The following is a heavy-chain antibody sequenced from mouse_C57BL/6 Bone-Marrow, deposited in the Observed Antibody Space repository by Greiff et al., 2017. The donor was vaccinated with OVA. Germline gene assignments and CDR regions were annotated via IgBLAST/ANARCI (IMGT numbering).Heavy chain of an antibody. J-gene: IGHJ3*01. V-gene: IGHV3-6*01. Sequence: EVQVVESGPGLVKPSQSLSLTCSVTGYSITSGYYWNWIRQFPGNKLEWMGYISYDGSNNYNPSLKNRISITRDTSKNQFFLKLNSVTTEDTATYYCARAYSNFAYWGQGTLVTVSA. CDR2: ISYDGSN. D-gene: IGHD2-5*01. CDR1: GYSITSGYY. CDR3: ARAYSNFAY.